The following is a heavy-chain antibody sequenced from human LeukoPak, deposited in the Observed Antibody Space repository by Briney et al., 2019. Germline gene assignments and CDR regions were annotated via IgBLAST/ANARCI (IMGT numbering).Heavy chain of an antibody. CDR2: INHSGST. CDR3: ARDLADYGEPFDY. V-gene: IGHV4-34*01. Sequence: SETLSLTCAVYGGSFSGYYWSWIRQPPGKGLEWIGEINHSGSTNYNPSLKSRVTISVDMSKNQFSLKLSSVTAADTAVYYCARDLADYGEPFDYWGQGTLVTVSS. CDR1: GGSFSGYY. D-gene: IGHD4-17*01. J-gene: IGHJ4*02.